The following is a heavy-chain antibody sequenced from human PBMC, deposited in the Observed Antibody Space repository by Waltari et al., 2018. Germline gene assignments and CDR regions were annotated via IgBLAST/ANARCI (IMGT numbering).Heavy chain of an antibody. CDR3: ARDPHYSNFDY. D-gene: IGHD4-4*01. J-gene: IGHJ4*02. CDR2: IKGDGSQK. Sequence: EVHLVESGGGLVQPGGSLSLSCAASGFTFSTYWRTWVRQAPGKGLEWLANIKGDGSQKNYVDSVKGRFTISRDTANNSLYLQMNSLRAEDTAVYYCARDPHYSNFDYWGQGTLVTVSS. V-gene: IGHV3-7*01. CDR1: GFTFSTYW.